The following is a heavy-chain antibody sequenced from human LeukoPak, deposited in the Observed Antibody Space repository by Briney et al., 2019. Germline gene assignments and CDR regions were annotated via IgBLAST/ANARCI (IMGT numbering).Heavy chain of an antibody. J-gene: IGHJ6*02. V-gene: IGHV3-48*01. Sequence: GGSLRLSCAASGFTFSTYTMNWVRQAPGKGLEWVSYISSSSSNIFYADSVKGRFTISRDNAKNSLYLQMNSLRAEDTAVYYCARDALWFGEGHGMDVWGQGTTVTVSS. CDR2: ISSSSSNI. D-gene: IGHD3-10*01. CDR3: ARDALWFGEGHGMDV. CDR1: GFTFSTYT.